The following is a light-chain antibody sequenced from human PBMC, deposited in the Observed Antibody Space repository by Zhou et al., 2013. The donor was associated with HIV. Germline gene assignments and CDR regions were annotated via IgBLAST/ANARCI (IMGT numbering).Light chain of an antibody. J-gene: IGKJ4*01. CDR1: QSVSSSY. Sequence: ELVLTQSPGTLSLSPGERATLSCRASQSVSSSYLAWYQQKPGQAPRLLIYGASSRATGIPDRFSGSGSGTDFTLTISSLEPEDFAVYYCQQRANWPLTFGGGTKVEIK. CDR3: QQRANWPLT. CDR2: GAS. V-gene: IGKV3D-20*02.